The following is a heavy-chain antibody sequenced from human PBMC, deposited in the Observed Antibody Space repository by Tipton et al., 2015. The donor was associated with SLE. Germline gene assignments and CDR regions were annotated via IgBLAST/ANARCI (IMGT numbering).Heavy chain of an antibody. CDR3: ARGPRGSSRSDFYHAMDV. CDR2: IYYSGST. V-gene: IGHV4-39*07. CDR1: GGSISSNDYY. J-gene: IGHJ6*02. Sequence: TLSLTCAVSGGSISSNDYYWDWIRQPPGKGLEWIGSIYYSGSTYYNPSLKSRVTISVDTSKNQFSLKLNSVTAADTAVYYCARGPRGSSRSDFYHAMDVWGQGTTVTVSS. D-gene: IGHD3-16*01.